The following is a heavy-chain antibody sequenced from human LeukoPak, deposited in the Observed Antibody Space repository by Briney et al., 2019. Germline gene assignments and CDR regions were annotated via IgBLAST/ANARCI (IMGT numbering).Heavy chain of an antibody. CDR3: ARVQYDFWSGYHYYMDV. J-gene: IGHJ6*03. D-gene: IGHD3-3*01. V-gene: IGHV4-34*01. CDR1: GGSFSGYY. Sequence: PSETLSLTCAVYGGSFSGYYWSWIRQPPGKGLEWIGEINHSGSTNYNPSLKSRVTISVDTSKNQFSLKLSSVTAADTAVYYCARVQYDFWSGYHYYMDVWGKGTTVTVSS. CDR2: INHSGST.